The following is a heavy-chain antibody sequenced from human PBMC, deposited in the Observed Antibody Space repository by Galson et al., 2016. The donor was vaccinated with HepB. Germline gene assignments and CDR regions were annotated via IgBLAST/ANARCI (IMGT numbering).Heavy chain of an antibody. CDR2: ISYDGSNK. V-gene: IGHV3-30*18. CDR1: GFTFSSYG. D-gene: IGHD3-10*01. J-gene: IGHJ6*02. CDR3: AKDRSYGYFGSGGMDV. Sequence: SLRLSCAASGFTFSSYGMHWVRQAPGKGLEWVAVISYDGSNKYYADSVKGRFTISRDNSKNTLYLQMNSLRAEDTAVYYCAKDRSYGYFGSGGMDVWGPGTTVTVSS.